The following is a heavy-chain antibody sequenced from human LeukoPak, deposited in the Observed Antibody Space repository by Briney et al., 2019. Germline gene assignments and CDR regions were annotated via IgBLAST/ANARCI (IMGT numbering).Heavy chain of an antibody. CDR1: GGSFSGYY. D-gene: IGHD5-18*01. CDR2: INHSGST. J-gene: IGHJ4*02. Sequence: SETLSLTCAVYGGSFSGYYWSWIRQPPGKGLEWIGEINHSGSTNYNPSLKSRVTISVDTSKNQFSLKLSSVTAADTAVYYCARGEKEGDTAMVKTFGYWGQGALVTVSS. CDR3: ARGEKEGDTAMVKTFGY. V-gene: IGHV4-34*01.